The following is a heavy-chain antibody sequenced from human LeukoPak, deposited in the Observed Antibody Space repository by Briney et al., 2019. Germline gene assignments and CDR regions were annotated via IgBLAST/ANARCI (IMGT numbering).Heavy chain of an antibody. CDR2: ISSSGGST. J-gene: IGHJ4*02. CDR3: ANRYSISRADY. CDR1: GFTFSSHA. V-gene: IGHV3-23*01. Sequence: GGSLRLSCAASGFTFSSHAMSWVRQAPGKGLEWVSAISSSGGSTYYADSVKGRFTISRDNSKNTLYLQMNSLRAEDTAVYYCANRYSISRADYWGRGTLVTVSS. D-gene: IGHD2-2*01.